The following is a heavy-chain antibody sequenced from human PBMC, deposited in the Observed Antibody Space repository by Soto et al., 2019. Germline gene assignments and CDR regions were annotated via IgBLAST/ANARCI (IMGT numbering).Heavy chain of an antibody. CDR3: ARGWGRIFDY. CDR1: GGSFCGYY. V-gene: IGHV4-34*01. CDR2: INHSGST. J-gene: IGHJ4*02. D-gene: IGHD7-27*01. Sequence: SETLSLTCAVYGGSFCGYYWNWIRQPPGKGLEWIGEINHSGSTNYNPSLKSRVTISVDTSKNQFSLKLSSVTAADTAVYYCARGWGRIFDYWGQGTLVTVSS.